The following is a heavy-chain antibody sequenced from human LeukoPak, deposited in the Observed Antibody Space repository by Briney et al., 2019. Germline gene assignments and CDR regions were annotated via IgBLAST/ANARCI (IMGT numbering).Heavy chain of an antibody. D-gene: IGHD3-3*01. V-gene: IGHV4-59*01. CDR1: GGSISSYY. J-gene: IGHJ4*02. CDR3: ARVRILGVVIFDY. CDR2: IYYSGST. Sequence: PSETLSLTCTVSGGSISSYYWSWIRQPPGKGLEWIGYIYYSGSTNYNPSLKSRVTISVDTSKNQSSVKLTSVTAADTAVYYCARVRILGVVIFDYWGQGTLVTVSS.